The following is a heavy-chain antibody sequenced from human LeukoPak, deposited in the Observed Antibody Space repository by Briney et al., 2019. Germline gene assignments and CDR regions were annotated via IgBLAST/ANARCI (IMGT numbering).Heavy chain of an antibody. D-gene: IGHD6-19*01. CDR3: AKVYRSGWSYFDS. J-gene: IGHJ4*02. CDR2: FTGRDNNI. CDR1: GFTFSTYA. Sequence: PGGSLRLSCAASGFTFSTYAMTWVRQAPGKGLEWVSGFTGRDNNIDYVDSVKGRFTISGDNSKNTLYLQMTSLRAEDTAVYYCAKVYRSGWSYFDSWGQGAAVTVSS. V-gene: IGHV3-23*01.